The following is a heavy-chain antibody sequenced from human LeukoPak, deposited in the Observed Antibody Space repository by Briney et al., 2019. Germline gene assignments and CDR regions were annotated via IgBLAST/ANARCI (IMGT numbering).Heavy chain of an antibody. V-gene: IGHV3-30-3*01. D-gene: IGHD3-22*01. CDR2: ISYDGSNK. CDR1: GFTFSSYA. CDR3: AREDPGSSGYYLDY. J-gene: IGHJ4*02. Sequence: PGGSLRLSCAASGFTFSSYAMHWVRQAPGKGLEWVAVISYDGSNKYYADSVKGRFTISRDNSKNTLYLQMNSLRAEDTAVFYCAREDPGSSGYYLDYWGQGTLVTVSS.